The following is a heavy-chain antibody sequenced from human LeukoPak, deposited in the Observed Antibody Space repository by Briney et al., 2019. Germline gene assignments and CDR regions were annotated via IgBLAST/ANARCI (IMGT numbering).Heavy chain of an antibody. Sequence: SETLSLTCAVYGGSFSGYYWSWIRQPPGKGLEWIGEINHSGSTNYNPSLKSRVTISVDTSKNQFSLKLSSVTAADTAVYYCARGRIGSNYAGWGQGTLVTVSS. CDR2: INHSGST. V-gene: IGHV4-34*01. D-gene: IGHD4-11*01. CDR1: GGSFSGYY. J-gene: IGHJ4*02. CDR3: ARGRIGSNYAG.